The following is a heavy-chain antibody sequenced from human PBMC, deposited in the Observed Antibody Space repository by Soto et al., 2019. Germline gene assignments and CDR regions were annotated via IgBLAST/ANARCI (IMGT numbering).Heavy chain of an antibody. CDR1: GYTFFTYD. Sequence: QVHLVQSGVEVKTPGASVKVSCQASGYTFFTYDISWVRQVPGQGLEWMGWISTYSGDTKYAQKFQGRVTMTTDSYTTTAYLELRSLRSHDTAVYYCARHHGPTTSENWFDPWGQGTLVTVSS. CDR3: ARHHGPTTSENWFDP. D-gene: IGHD5-12*01. J-gene: IGHJ5*02. V-gene: IGHV1-18*01. CDR2: ISTYSGDT.